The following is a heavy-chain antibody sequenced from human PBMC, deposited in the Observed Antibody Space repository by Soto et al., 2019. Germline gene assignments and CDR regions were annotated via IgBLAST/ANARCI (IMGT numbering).Heavy chain of an antibody. CDR2: ISYDGSNK. Sequence: GGSLRLSCAASGFTFSSYGMHWVRQAPGKGLEWVAVISYDGSNKYYADSVKGRFTISRDNSKNTLYLQMNSLRAEDTAVYYCAKDGGIVATIIPHFDYWGQGTLVTVSS. J-gene: IGHJ4*02. V-gene: IGHV3-30*18. CDR3: AKDGGIVATIIPHFDY. D-gene: IGHD5-12*01. CDR1: GFTFSSYG.